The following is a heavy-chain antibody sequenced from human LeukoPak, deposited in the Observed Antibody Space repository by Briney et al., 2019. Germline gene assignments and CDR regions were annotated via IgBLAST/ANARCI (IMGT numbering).Heavy chain of an antibody. D-gene: IGHD1-26*01. J-gene: IGHJ4*02. CDR3: ARDLPSESYGPC. CDR1: GFTLSSYS. V-gene: IGHV3-48*01. Sequence: PGGSLRLSCAASGFTLSSYSMNWVRQAPGEGREWVSYISSSSSTIYYADSVKGRFTISRDNAKNSLYLQKNSLRGEDTAVYFCARDLPSESYGPCWGQGTMPTVSS. CDR2: ISSSSSTI.